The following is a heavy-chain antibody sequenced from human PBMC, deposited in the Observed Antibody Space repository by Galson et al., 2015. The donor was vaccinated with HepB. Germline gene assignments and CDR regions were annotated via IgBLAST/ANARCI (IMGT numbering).Heavy chain of an antibody. Sequence: SLRLSCAASGFTFSSYSMNWVRQAPGKGLEWVSSISSSSSYIYYADSVKGRFTISRDNAKNSLYLQMNSLRAEDTAVYYCARDEGEVAGTGFDYWGQGTLVTVSS. CDR1: GFTFSSYS. CDR3: ARDEGEVAGTGFDY. J-gene: IGHJ4*02. D-gene: IGHD6-19*01. V-gene: IGHV3-21*01. CDR2: ISSSSSYI.